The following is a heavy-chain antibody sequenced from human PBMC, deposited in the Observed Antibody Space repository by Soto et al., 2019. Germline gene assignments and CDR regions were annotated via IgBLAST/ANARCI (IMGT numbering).Heavy chain of an antibody. V-gene: IGHV3-53*01. Sequence: PGGSLRLSCAASGFTVKNYQMNWVRQAPGKGLEWVSVIYSGGATYYPDSVKGRFTIIRDTSRNSVYLQMNSLRADDTAIYYCARDPSTTGYYGLDVWGQGTTVTVSS. J-gene: IGHJ6*02. CDR3: ARDPSTTGYYGLDV. CDR1: GFTVKNYQ. CDR2: IYSGGAT.